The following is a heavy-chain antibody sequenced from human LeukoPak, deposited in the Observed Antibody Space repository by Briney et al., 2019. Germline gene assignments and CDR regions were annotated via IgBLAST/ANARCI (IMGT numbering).Heavy chain of an antibody. V-gene: IGHV1-18*01. D-gene: IGHD3-10*01. CDR2: IGAYNGNT. CDR1: GYTFTSYG. Sequence: VASVKVSCKASGYTFTSYGISWVRQAPGQGLEWMGWIGAYNGNTNYAQKLQGRVTMTTDTSTSTAYMELRSLRSDDTAVYYCASSLRGGTYYYYYGMDVWGQGTTVTVSS. J-gene: IGHJ6*02. CDR3: ASSLRGGTYYYYYGMDV.